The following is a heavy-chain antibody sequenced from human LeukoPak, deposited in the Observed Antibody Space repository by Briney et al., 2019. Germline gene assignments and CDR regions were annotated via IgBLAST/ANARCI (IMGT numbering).Heavy chain of an antibody. CDR3: ARDFEAPSNC. CDR1: GFTLSSYW. J-gene: IGHJ4*02. V-gene: IGHV3-74*01. Sequence: PGGSLRLSCAASGFTLSSYWIHWVRQAPREGLVWVSRINPDGSRTDYADSVKGRFTISRDNTKNTVDLQMNSLRAEDTAVYYCARDFEAPSNCWGQGTLVTVSS. CDR2: INPDGSRT. D-gene: IGHD3-9*01.